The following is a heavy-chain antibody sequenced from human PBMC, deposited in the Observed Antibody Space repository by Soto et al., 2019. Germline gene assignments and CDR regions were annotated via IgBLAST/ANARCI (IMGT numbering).Heavy chain of an antibody. CDR1: GGSISSSSYY. Sequence: SETLSLTCTVSGGSISSSSYYWGWIRQPPGKGLEWIGSIYYSGSTYYNPSLKSRVTISVDTSKNQFSLKLSSVTAADTAVYYCARHLPNYDFWSGYYSRWFDPWGQGTLVTVSS. CDR3: ARHLPNYDFWSGYYSRWFDP. V-gene: IGHV4-39*01. D-gene: IGHD3-3*01. CDR2: IYYSGST. J-gene: IGHJ5*02.